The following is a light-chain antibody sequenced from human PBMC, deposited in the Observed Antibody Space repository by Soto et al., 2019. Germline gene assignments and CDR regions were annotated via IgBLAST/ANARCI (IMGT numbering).Light chain of an antibody. V-gene: IGKV4-1*01. CDR2: WAS. Sequence: DIVMTQSPDSLAVSLGERATINCKSSQSVLYSSNNKNYLAWYQQKPGQPPKLLIYWASTRESGVPDRFSGSGSRKDFTHTTSRLQAEDVAVYCCQQYYSTPQTFGQGTKVEIK. CDR3: QQYYSTPQT. CDR1: QSVLYSSNNKNY. J-gene: IGKJ1*01.